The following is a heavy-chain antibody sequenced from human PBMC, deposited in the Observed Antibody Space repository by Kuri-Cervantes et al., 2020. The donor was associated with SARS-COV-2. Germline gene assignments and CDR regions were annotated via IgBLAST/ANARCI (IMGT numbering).Heavy chain of an antibody. CDR3: ARVAGDPYYFDY. CDR2: ISSSGSTI. J-gene: IGHJ4*02. D-gene: IGHD7-27*01. V-gene: IGHV3-11*04. Sequence: GGSLRLSCAASGFTFSDYYMSWIRQAPGKGLEWVSYISSSGSTIFYADSVKGRFTISRDNSKNTLYLQMNSLRAEDTAVYYCARVAGDPYYFDYWGQGTLVTVSS. CDR1: GFTFSDYY.